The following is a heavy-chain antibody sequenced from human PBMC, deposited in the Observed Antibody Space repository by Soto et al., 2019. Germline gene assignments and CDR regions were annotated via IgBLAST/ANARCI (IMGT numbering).Heavy chain of an antibody. Sequence: PSETLSLTCTVSGDSISSYYWSWIRQPPGKGLEWIGYIYHSGSAMYNPSLKSRVSMSIDTSNSQFSLKLSSVTAADTAVYFCERGGGYSFGYLFDYWGLGTLVTVYS. CDR1: GDSISSYY. J-gene: IGHJ4*02. V-gene: IGHV4-59*01. CDR3: ERGGGYSFGYLFDY. CDR2: IYHSGSA. D-gene: IGHD5-18*01.